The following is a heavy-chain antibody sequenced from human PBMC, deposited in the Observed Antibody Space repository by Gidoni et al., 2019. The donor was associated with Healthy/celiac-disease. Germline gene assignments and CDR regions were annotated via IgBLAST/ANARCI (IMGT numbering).Heavy chain of an antibody. CDR2: ISSSGSTI. V-gene: IGHV3-11*01. D-gene: IGHD4-17*01. J-gene: IGHJ5*02. Sequence: QVQLVESGGGLVKPGGSLRLSCAASGFTFSDYYMSWIRQAPGKGLEWVSYISSSGSTIYYADSVKGRFTISRDNAKNSLYLQMNSLRAEDTAVYYCARDRWGDDYGDYVPKNWFDPWGQGTLVTVSS. CDR3: ARDRWGDDYGDYVPKNWFDP. CDR1: GFTFSDYY.